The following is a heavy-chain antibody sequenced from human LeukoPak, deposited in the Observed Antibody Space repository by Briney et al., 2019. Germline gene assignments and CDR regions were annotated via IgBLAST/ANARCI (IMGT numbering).Heavy chain of an antibody. D-gene: IGHD3-9*01. Sequence: KPSETLSLTCAVYGGSFSGYYWSWIRQPPGKGLEWIGEINHSGSTNYNPSLKSRVTISVDTSKNQFSLKLSSVTAADTAVYYCARGYDILTGYYNANNWFDPWGQGTLVTVSS. V-gene: IGHV4-34*01. CDR2: INHSGST. CDR3: ARGYDILTGYYNANNWFDP. J-gene: IGHJ5*02. CDR1: GGSFSGYY.